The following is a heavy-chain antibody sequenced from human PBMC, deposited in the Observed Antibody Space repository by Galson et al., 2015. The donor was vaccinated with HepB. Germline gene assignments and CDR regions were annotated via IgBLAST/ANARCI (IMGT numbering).Heavy chain of an antibody. J-gene: IGHJ6*02. CDR2: MSYDGSNK. CDR3: ARVESGYNYYYYYYGMDV. CDR1: GFTFSRYA. Sequence: SLRLSCAASGFTFSRYAMHWVRQAPGKGLEWVAVMSYDGSNKYYADSVKGRFTISRDNSKNTLYLQMNSLRAEDTAVYYCARVESGYNYYYYYYGMDVWGQGTTVTVSS. V-gene: IGHV3-30*04. D-gene: IGHD5-24*01.